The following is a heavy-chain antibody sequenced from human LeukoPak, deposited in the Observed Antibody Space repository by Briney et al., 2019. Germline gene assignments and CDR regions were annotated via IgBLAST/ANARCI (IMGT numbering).Heavy chain of an antibody. Sequence: VASVKVSCKASGYTFTSYGISWVRQAPGQGLEWMGWISAYNGNTNYAQKLQGRVTMTTDTSTSTAYMELRSLRSDDTAVYYCASCTTENQNWNYGVPDYWGQGTLVTVSS. CDR1: GYTFTSYG. D-gene: IGHD1-7*01. V-gene: IGHV1-18*01. CDR2: ISAYNGNT. J-gene: IGHJ4*02. CDR3: ASCTTENQNWNYGVPDY.